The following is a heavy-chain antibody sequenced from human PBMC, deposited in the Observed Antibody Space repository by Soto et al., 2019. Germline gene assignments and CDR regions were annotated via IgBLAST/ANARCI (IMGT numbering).Heavy chain of an antibody. D-gene: IGHD1-26*01. CDR1: GGSISSGGYY. CDR2: IYYSGST. Sequence: SETLSLTCTVSGGSISSGGYYWSWIRQHPGKGLEWIGYIYYSGSTYYNPSLKSRVTISVDTSKNQFSRKLSSVTAADTAVYYCARGDVGATTFHAFDIWGQGTMVTVSS. J-gene: IGHJ3*02. V-gene: IGHV4-31*03. CDR3: ARGDVGATTFHAFDI.